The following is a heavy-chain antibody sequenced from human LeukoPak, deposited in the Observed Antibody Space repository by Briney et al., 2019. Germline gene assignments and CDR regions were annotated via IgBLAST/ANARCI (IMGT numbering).Heavy chain of an antibody. CDR3: AKGPIVVVPAASL. CDR1: GFPFSTYA. D-gene: IGHD2-2*01. Sequence: GGSLRLSCAASGFPFSTYAMSWFRQGPGKGPEWVSAISGYDGSGRDYSTYYADSVKGRFTISRDNSKNTLYLQMNSLRAEDTAVYYCAKGPIVVVPAASLWGQGTLVTVSS. CDR2: ISGYDGSGRDYST. V-gene: IGHV3-23*01. J-gene: IGHJ4*02.